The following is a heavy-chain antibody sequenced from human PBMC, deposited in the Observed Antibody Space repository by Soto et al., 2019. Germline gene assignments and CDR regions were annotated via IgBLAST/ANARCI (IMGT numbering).Heavy chain of an antibody. CDR3: AKARSVAVEAASNY. V-gene: IGHV3-23*01. CDR2: ISGSASNT. CDR1: GFIFSNYA. J-gene: IGHJ4*02. Sequence: EVQLLESGGGLGQPGGSLRLSCAASGFIFSNYAMSWVRQAPGKGLEWVSAISGSASNTYYADSVKGRFTISRDNSKNTLYLQMNNLRAEDTAVYYCAKARSVAVEAASNYWGQGTLVTVSS. D-gene: IGHD2-15*01.